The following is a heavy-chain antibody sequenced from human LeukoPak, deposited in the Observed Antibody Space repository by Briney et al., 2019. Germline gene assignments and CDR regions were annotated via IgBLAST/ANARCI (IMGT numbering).Heavy chain of an antibody. J-gene: IGHJ4*02. V-gene: IGHV3-53*01. D-gene: IGHD5-18*01. CDR3: ARGFYSYGPSGTYYFDY. Sequence: GGSLRLSCAASGFTVSSNYMSWVRQAPGKGLEWVSVIYSGGSTYYADSVKGRFTISRDNSKNTLYLQMNSLRAEDTAVYYCARGFYSYGPSGTYYFDYWGQGTLVTVSS. CDR2: IYSGGST. CDR1: GFTVSSNY.